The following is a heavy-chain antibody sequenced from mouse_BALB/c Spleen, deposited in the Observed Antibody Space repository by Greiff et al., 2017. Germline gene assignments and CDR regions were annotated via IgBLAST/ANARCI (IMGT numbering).Heavy chain of an antibody. CDR1: GFTFSSYG. V-gene: IGHV5-6*02. J-gene: IGHJ3*01. CDR2: ISSGGSYT. CDR3: ARREDYYGSSTGGFAY. Sequence: EVMLVESGGDLVKPGGSLKLSCAASGFTFSSYGMSWVRQTPDKRLEWVATISSGGSYTYYPDSVKGRFTISRDNAKNTLYLQMSSLKSEDTAMYYCARREDYYGSSTGGFAYWGQGTLVTVSA. D-gene: IGHD1-1*01.